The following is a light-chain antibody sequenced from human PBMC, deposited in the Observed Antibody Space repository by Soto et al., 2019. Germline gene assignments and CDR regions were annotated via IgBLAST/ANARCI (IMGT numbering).Light chain of an antibody. Sequence: DSVLTQSPGTLSLSPGERATLSCRASLSLTSRFLAWYQQKPGQAPRLLIYGASSRATGIPDRFSGSGSGTDFTLTISRLEPEDFAVYYCQQYDDSVWTFGQGTKVDI. V-gene: IGKV3-20*01. CDR3: QQYDDSVWT. J-gene: IGKJ1*01. CDR1: LSLTSRF. CDR2: GAS.